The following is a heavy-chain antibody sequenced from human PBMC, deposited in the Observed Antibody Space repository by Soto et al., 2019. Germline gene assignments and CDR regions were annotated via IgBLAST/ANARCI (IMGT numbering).Heavy chain of an antibody. Sequence: ASVKVSCKASGYTFTSYYMRWLRQSPGQGLEWMGIINPSGGSTSYAQKFQGRVTMTRDTSTSTVYMELSSLRSEDTAVYYCARLLAVAGSHYYGMDVWGQGTTVTVSS. CDR2: INPSGGST. CDR3: ARLLAVAGSHYYGMDV. CDR1: GYTFTSYY. J-gene: IGHJ6*02. V-gene: IGHV1-46*01. D-gene: IGHD6-19*01.